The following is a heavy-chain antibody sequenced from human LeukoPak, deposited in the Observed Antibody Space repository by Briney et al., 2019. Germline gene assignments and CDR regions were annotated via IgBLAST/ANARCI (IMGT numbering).Heavy chain of an antibody. D-gene: IGHD4-17*01. CDR2: IYHSGST. CDR3: ARTTVTTLFDY. Sequence: PSQTLSLTCAVSGGSISSGGYSWSWIRQPPGKCLEWIGYIYHSGSTYYNPSLKSRVTISVDRSKNQFSLKLSSVTAADTAVYYCARTTVTTLFDYWGQGTLVTVSS. V-gene: IGHV4-30-2*01. J-gene: IGHJ4*02. CDR1: GGSISSGGYS.